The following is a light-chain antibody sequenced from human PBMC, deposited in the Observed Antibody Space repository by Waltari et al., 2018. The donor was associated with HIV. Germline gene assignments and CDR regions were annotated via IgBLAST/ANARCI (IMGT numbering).Light chain of an antibody. J-gene: IGLJ2*01. CDR3: RSYTSSNLV. V-gene: IGLV2-18*02. CDR1: SSDVGSYNR. Sequence: QSALTQPPSVSGSPGQSVTISCTGSSSDVGSYNRVSWYQQPPGTAPKLMIYEVSNRPSGVPGRFSGSKSGNTASLIISGLQAEDEADYYCRSYTSSNLVFGGGTKLTVL. CDR2: EVS.